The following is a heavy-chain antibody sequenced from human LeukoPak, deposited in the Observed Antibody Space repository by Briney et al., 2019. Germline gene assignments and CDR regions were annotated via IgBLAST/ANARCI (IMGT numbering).Heavy chain of an antibody. V-gene: IGHV5-51*01. J-gene: IGHJ4*02. CDR1: GYSFTSYW. CDR2: IYPGDPDT. CDR3: ARHLGYCSGGSCHLDY. Sequence: GESLKISCKGSGYSFTSYWIGWVRQMPGKGLEWMGIIYPGDPDTRYSPSFQGQVTISADKSINTAYLQWSSLKASDTAMYYCARHLGYCSGGSCHLDYWGQGTLVTVSS. D-gene: IGHD2-15*01.